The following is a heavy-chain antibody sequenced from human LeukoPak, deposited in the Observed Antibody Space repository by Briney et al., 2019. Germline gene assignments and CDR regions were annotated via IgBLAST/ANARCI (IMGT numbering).Heavy chain of an antibody. CDR3: ARDAFRRYKDCSSTSCYNRFDY. CDR2: ISAYNGNT. V-gene: IGHV1-18*04. Sequence: GASVKVSCKASGYTFTSYGISCVRQAPGQGLEWKPWISAYNGNTNYAQKLQGRVTMTTDTSTSTAYMELRSLRSDDTAVYYCARDAFRRYKDCSSTSCYNRFDYWGQGTLVTVSS. CDR1: GYTFTSYG. J-gene: IGHJ4*02. D-gene: IGHD2-2*02.